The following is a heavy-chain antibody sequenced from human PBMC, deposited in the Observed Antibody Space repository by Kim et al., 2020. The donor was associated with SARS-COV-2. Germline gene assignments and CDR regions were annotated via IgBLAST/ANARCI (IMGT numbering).Heavy chain of an antibody. D-gene: IGHD3-22*01. Sequence: SETLSLTCTVSGAYVSNYYWSWLRQPAGKGPEWIGRIYSSGRNEYNPSLRSRIIIAPKTSKNKTSVKLRAMTAADTAVYYCAGDAGISMIVIVAEYFDLWGRGTPVMVSA. CDR1: GAYVSNYY. J-gene: IGHJ2*01. CDR3: AGDAGISMIVIVAEYFDL. CDR2: IYSSGRN. V-gene: IGHV4-4*07.